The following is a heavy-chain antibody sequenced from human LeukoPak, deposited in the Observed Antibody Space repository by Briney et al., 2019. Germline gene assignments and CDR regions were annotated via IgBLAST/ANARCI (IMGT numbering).Heavy chain of an antibody. V-gene: IGHV3-30-3*01. D-gene: IGHD2-2*01. Sequence: GSLRPSCAASGFTFRSFAMPWVRPAPGQGPEWVAVISYDGSNKYYADSVKGRFTISRDNSKNTLSLQMSSLRVEDTAVYYCAKDRSVPAAPNWFDPWGQGTLVTVSS. J-gene: IGHJ5*02. CDR2: ISYDGSNK. CDR1: GFTFRSFA. CDR3: AKDRSVPAAPNWFDP.